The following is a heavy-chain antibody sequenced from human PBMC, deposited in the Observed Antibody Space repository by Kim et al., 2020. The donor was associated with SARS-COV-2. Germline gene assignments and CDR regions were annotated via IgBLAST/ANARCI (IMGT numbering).Heavy chain of an antibody. CDR1: GFTFSSYA. CDR3: AKDGEGASGYYDSSGGNWFDP. D-gene: IGHD3-22*01. V-gene: IGHV3-23*01. Sequence: GGSLRLSCAASGFTFSSYAMSWVRQAPGKGLECVSAISGSGGSTYYADSVKGRFTISRDNSKNTLYLQMNSLRAEDTAVYYCAKDGEGASGYYDSSGGNWFDPWGQGTLVTVSS. CDR2: ISGSGGST. J-gene: IGHJ5*02.